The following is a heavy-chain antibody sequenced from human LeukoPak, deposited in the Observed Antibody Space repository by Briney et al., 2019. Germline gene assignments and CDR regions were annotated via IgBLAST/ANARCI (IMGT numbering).Heavy chain of an antibody. D-gene: IGHD5-24*01. CDR2: INHSGST. V-gene: IGHV4-34*01. J-gene: IGHJ3*02. Sequence: SETLSLTCAVYGGSFSGYYWSWIRQPPGKGLEWIGEINHSGSTNYNPSLKSRVTISVDKSKNQFSLKLSTVTAADTAVYYCARKRWLQLGYAFDIWRQGTMVTVSS. CDR3: ARKRWLQLGYAFDI. CDR1: GGSFSGYY.